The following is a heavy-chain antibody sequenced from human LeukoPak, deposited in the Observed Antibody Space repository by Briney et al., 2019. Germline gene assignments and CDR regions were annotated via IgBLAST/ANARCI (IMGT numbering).Heavy chain of an antibody. CDR2: VDPEDGET. CDR1: GYSFTDYF. D-gene: IGHD3-10*01. J-gene: IGHJ5*02. CDR3: TTAGKFYYGSGSPSWFDP. Sequence: GASVKVSCKASGYSFTDYFMHWVQQAPGRGREWMGRVDPEDGETIYGEKFQDRLTITADTSTDTAYMELSSLRSEDTAVYYCTTAGKFYYGSGSPSWFDPWGQGTLVTVSS. V-gene: IGHV1-69-2*01.